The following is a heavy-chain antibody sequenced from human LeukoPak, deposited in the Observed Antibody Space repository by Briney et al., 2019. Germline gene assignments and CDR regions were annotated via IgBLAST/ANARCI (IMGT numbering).Heavy chain of an antibody. CDR2: ISSSGSTI. J-gene: IGHJ6*03. V-gene: IGHV3-48*03. CDR3: ARSEYCSGGSCYSGYYYYMDG. D-gene: IGHD2-15*01. CDR1: GFTFSSYE. Sequence: GGSLRLSCAASGFTFSSYEMNWVRQAPGKGLEWVSYISSSGSTIYYADSVKGRFTISRDNAKNSLYLQMNSLRAEDTAVYYCARSEYCSGGSCYSGYYYYMDGWGKGTTVTISS.